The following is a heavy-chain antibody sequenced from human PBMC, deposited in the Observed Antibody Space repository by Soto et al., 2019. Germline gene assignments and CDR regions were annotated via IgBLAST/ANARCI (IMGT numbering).Heavy chain of an antibody. CDR3: ARTTLSAGWGDAFDI. V-gene: IGHV4-59*01. J-gene: IGHJ3*02. D-gene: IGHD3-16*01. CDR1: GDSISTYS. Sequence: QVQLHESGPGLVKPSETLSLICTVSGDSISTYSWRWLRQPPGKGPEWIGYVYNTGSAKYNPSLRSRGTVSVDTSKKQFSLKLTSVTAADTAVYYCARTTLSAGWGDAFDIWGQGTKVSVSS. CDR2: VYNTGSA.